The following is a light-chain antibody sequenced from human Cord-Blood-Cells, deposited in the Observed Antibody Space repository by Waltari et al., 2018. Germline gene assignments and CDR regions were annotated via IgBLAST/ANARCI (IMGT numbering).Light chain of an antibody. J-gene: IGKJ1*01. CDR2: GAS. CDR3: QQYGSSPWT. Sequence: EIVLTQSPGTLSLSPGERATLSCRASQSVSSSYLAWYQQKPGQATRLLIYGASSRATGIPDRFSGSGSVTDFTLTISRLEPEDFAVYYCQQYGSSPWTFGQGTKV. V-gene: IGKV3-20*01. CDR1: QSVSSSY.